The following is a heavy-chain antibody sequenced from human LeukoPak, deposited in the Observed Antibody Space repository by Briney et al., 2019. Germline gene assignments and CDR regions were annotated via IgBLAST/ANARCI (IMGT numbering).Heavy chain of an antibody. CDR1: GGTFSSYA. CDR2: IIPILGIA. V-gene: IGHV1-69*04. Sequence: SVKLSCKASGGTFSSYAISWVRQAPGQGLEWMGRIIPILGIANYAQKFQGRVTITADKSTSTAYMELSSLRSEDTAVYYCARDGSLWFGELLQNGFDYWGQGTLVTVSS. J-gene: IGHJ4*02. D-gene: IGHD3-10*01. CDR3: ARDGSLWFGELLQNGFDY.